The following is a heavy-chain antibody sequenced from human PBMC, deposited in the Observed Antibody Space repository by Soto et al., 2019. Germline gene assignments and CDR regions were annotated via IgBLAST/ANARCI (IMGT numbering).Heavy chain of an antibody. Sequence: ASVKVSCKTSGYNFISYAITWVRQALGQGLEWMGWISTYNANTNYAQKLQDRVTMTTDTSTSTAYMELRSLRSDDTSVYYCARKLEVPAAYGMDVWGQGTTVTVSS. J-gene: IGHJ6*02. CDR2: ISTYNANT. V-gene: IGHV1-18*04. D-gene: IGHD2-2*01. CDR1: GYNFISYA. CDR3: ARKLEVPAAYGMDV.